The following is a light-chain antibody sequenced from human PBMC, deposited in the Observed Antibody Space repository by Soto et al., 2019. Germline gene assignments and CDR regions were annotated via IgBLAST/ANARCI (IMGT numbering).Light chain of an antibody. V-gene: IGKV3-20*01. CDR2: GTS. CDR3: QYYGSSPRT. CDR1: QSVSSRH. Sequence: EIVLTQSPGTLSFSPGERATLSFRSSQSVSSRHLAWYQQKPGQAPRLLIYGTSNRATGIPDRFSGSGSGPDFSLIISRLEPEDFAVYYCQYYGSSPRTFGQGTKVDIK. J-gene: IGKJ1*01.